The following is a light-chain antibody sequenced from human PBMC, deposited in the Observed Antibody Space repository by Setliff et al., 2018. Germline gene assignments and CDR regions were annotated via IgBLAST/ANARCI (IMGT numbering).Light chain of an antibody. CDR3: AAWDDSLNGYV. Sequence: VLTQPPSASGTPGQRVTISCSGSSPNIGSNTVNWYQQLPGTAPKLLIYRNNQRPSGVPDRFSGSKSGTSASLAISGLQSEDEADYYCAAWDDSLNGYVFGTGTKVTVL. CDR1: SPNIGSNT. J-gene: IGLJ1*01. V-gene: IGLV1-44*01. CDR2: RNN.